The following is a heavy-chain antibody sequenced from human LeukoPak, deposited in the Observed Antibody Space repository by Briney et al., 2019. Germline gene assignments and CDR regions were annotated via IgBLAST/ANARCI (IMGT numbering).Heavy chain of an antibody. J-gene: IGHJ4*02. CDR2: MNHNSGNT. CDR1: GYTFTGYY. CDR3: ARGRGDYYDSSGYYDY. Sequence: ASVKVSCKASGYTFTGYYMHWVRQAPGQGLEWMGWMNHNSGNTGYAQKFQGRVTITRNTSISTAYMELSSLRSEDTAVYYCARGRGDYYDSSGYYDYWGQGALVTVSS. D-gene: IGHD3-22*01. V-gene: IGHV1-8*03.